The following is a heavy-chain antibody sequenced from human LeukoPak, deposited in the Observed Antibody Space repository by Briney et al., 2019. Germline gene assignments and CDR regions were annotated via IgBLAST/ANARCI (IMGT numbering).Heavy chain of an antibody. CDR2: IYYSGST. CDR1: VGSVNSGSYY. V-gene: IGHV4-61*01. Sequence: TLSLTCTVSVGSVNSGSYYWNWIRQPPGKGLEGIGYIYYSGSTNYNPSLKSRVTISVDTSKNQFSLKLSSVTAADTAVYYCARAAYSGSYHSDYWGQGTLVTVSS. CDR3: ARAAYSGSYHSDY. J-gene: IGHJ4*02. D-gene: IGHD1-26*01.